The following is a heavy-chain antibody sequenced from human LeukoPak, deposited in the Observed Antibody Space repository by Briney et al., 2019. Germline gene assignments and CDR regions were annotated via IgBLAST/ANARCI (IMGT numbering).Heavy chain of an antibody. J-gene: IGHJ6*02. D-gene: IGHD6-19*01. V-gene: IGHV3-30*02. CDR1: GFSFSGYG. CDR3: ATCPHVGYSSGWYGYYYYGMDV. Sequence: GSLRLSCAASGFSFSGYGMHWVRQAPGKGLEWVAFIRYDGSNEYYADSVKGRFTISRDKSKNTLSLQMNGLRVEDTAVYYCATCPHVGYSSGWYGYYYYGMDVWGQGTTVTVSS. CDR2: IRYDGSNE.